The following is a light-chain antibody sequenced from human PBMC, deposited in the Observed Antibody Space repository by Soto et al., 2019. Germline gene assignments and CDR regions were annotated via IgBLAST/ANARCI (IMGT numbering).Light chain of an antibody. CDR3: SSYTSNRTIV. CDR1: SSDVGGYNY. Sequence: QSVLTQPASVSGSPGQSITISCTGTSSDVGGYNYVSWYQQHPGKAPKLMIYDVSNRPSGVSNRFSGSKSGNTASLTISGLQAEDEADYYCSSYTSNRTIVFGTGTKVTDL. CDR2: DVS. J-gene: IGLJ1*01. V-gene: IGLV2-14*01.